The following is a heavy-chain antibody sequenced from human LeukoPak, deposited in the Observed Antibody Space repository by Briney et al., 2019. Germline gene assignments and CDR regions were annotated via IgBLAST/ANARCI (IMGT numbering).Heavy chain of an antibody. D-gene: IGHD2-2*01. J-gene: IGHJ6*03. Sequence: SETLSLTCTVSGGSLSSYYWSWIRQPPGKGLEWIGYIYYSGSTNYNPSLKSRVTISVDTSKNQFSLKLSSVTAADTAVYYCARGYCSSTSCYYYYMDVWGKGTTVTVSS. V-gene: IGHV4-59*01. CDR1: GGSLSSYY. CDR2: IYYSGST. CDR3: ARGYCSSTSCYYYYMDV.